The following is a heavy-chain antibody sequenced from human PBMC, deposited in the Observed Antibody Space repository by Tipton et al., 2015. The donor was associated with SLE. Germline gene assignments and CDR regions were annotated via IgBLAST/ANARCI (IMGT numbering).Heavy chain of an antibody. CDR3: AREGCSGGSCFSHNWFDP. D-gene: IGHD2-15*01. CDR2: IYYTGST. J-gene: IGHJ5*02. Sequence: TLSLTCTVSGGSISSYYWSWIRQPPGKGLEWIGYIYYTGSTYYNPSLKNRVTISVDTSKNQFSLKLNSVTAADTAVYYCAREGCSGGSCFSHNWFDPWGQGTLDTVSS. V-gene: IGHV4-59*12. CDR1: GGSISSYY.